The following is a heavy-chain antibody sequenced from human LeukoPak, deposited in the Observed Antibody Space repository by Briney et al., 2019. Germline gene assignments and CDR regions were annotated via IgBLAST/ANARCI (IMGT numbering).Heavy chain of an antibody. CDR1: GFTFSSYS. D-gene: IGHD6-19*01. Sequence: PGGSLRLSCAASGFTFSSYSMNWVRQAPGKGLEWVSSISSSSYIYYADSVKGRFTISRDNAKNSLYLQMNSLRAEDTAVYYCARDAGYSSGWPYFDYWGQGTLVTVSS. J-gene: IGHJ4*02. CDR3: ARDAGYSSGWPYFDY. CDR2: ISSSSYI. V-gene: IGHV3-21*01.